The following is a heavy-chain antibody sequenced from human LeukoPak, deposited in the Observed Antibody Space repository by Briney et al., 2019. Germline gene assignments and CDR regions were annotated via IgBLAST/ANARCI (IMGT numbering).Heavy chain of an antibody. D-gene: IGHD3-22*01. CDR1: GFTVSSNY. V-gene: IGHV3-53*01. J-gene: IGHJ4*02. CDR3: ARATYYYDSSGYRDFYFDD. CDR2: FYSDGST. Sequence: QTGGSLSLSCAASGFTVSSNYMNWVRRAPGKGLEWVSAFYSDGSTYYADSVKGRFTLSRDNSKNTLYLQMNSLRAEDTAVYYCARATYYYDSSGYRDFYFDDWGQGTLVTVSS.